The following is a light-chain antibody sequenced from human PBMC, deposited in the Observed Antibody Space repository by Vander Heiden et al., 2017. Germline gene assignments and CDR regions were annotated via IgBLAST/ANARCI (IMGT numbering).Light chain of an antibody. V-gene: IGKV3-15*01. CDR3: QQYNNWPMT. CDR1: QSVSSN. Sequence: EIVMTQSPATLSVPPGERATPPCRASQSVSSNLAWYQQKPGQAPRLLIYGASTRATGIPARFSGSGSGTEFTLTISSLQSEDFAVYYCQQYNNWPMTFGQGTKVEIK. CDR2: GAS. J-gene: IGKJ1*01.